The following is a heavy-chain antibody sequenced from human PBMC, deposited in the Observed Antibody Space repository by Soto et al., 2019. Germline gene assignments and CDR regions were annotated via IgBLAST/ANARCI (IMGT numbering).Heavy chain of an antibody. V-gene: IGHV4-59*01. Sequence: PWETLSLICTVSGGSISSYYWSWIRQPPGKGLEWIGYIYYSGSTNYNPSLKSRVTISVDTSKNQFSLKLRSVTAADTAVYYCARDRWQLPFRCFDPWGQGTLVTVSS. CDR1: GGSISSYY. CDR2: IYYSGST. D-gene: IGHD6-13*01. CDR3: ARDRWQLPFRCFDP. J-gene: IGHJ5*02.